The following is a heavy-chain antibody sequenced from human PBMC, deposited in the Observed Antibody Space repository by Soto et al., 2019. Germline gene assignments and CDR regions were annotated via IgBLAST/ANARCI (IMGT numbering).Heavy chain of an antibody. CDR3: AKELKASGGHSGTLNYYDGMDV. D-gene: IGHD3-10*01. Sequence: QVQLVESGGGVVQPGRSLRLSCASSGFSFSTHGMQWVRQAPGKGLEWVAIISYDGFIKYSADDVKGRFTISRDNSKNALFLQMDSLRAEDSAVYYCAKELKASGGHSGTLNYYDGMDVWGQGTTVIVSS. J-gene: IGHJ6*02. CDR1: GFSFSTHG. CDR2: ISYDGFIK. V-gene: IGHV3-30*18.